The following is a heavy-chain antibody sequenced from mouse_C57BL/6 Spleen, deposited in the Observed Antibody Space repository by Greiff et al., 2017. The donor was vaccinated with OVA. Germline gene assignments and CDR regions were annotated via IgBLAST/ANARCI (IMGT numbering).Heavy chain of an antibody. Sequence: QVQLQQPGAELVKPGASVKLSCKASGYTFTSYWMHWVKQRPGQGLAWIGMIHPNSGSTNYNEKFKSKATLTVDKSSSTAYMQLSSLTSEDSAVYYCARAGDYDETDFDYWGQGTTLTVSS. D-gene: IGHD2-4*01. CDR3: ARAGDYDETDFDY. CDR1: GYTFTSYW. V-gene: IGHV1-64*01. CDR2: IHPNSGST. J-gene: IGHJ2*01.